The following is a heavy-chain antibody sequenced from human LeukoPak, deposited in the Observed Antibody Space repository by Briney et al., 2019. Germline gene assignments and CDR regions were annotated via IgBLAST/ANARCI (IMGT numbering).Heavy chain of an antibody. CDR3: ARDRYPGLYCGGDCHPFDY. CDR2: INTNTGNP. J-gene: IGHJ4*02. CDR1: GYTFTSYA. Sequence: GASVKISCKASGYTFTSYAMNWVRQAPGQGLEWMGWINTNTGNPTYAQGFTGRFVFSLDTSVSTAYLQISSLKAEDTAVYYCARDRYPGLYCGGDCHPFDYWGQGTLVTVSS. V-gene: IGHV7-4-1*02. D-gene: IGHD2-21*02.